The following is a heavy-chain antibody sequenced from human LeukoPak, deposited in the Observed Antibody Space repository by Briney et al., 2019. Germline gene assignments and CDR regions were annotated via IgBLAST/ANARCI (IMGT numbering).Heavy chain of an antibody. D-gene: IGHD6-13*01. CDR1: GYTFTSYY. Sequence: ASVKVSCKASGYTFTSYYMHWVRQAPGQGLEWMGIINPSGVSTSYAQKFQGRVTMTRDMSTSTVYMELSSLRSEDTAVYYCARDAAGRGGSFDYWGQGTLVTVSS. CDR3: ARDAAGRGGSFDY. CDR2: INPSGVST. V-gene: IGHV1-46*01. J-gene: IGHJ4*02.